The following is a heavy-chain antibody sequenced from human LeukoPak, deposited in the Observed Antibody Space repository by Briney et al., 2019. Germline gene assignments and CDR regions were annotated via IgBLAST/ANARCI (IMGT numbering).Heavy chain of an antibody. V-gene: IGHV1-69*13. D-gene: IGHD3-22*01. CDR2: IIPIFGTT. J-gene: IGHJ4*02. CDR1: GGTFSISYT. CDR3: ARVTFYDSSGYQDLGDYFDY. Sequence: ASVKVSCXASGGTFSISYTISWVRQAPGQGLEWMGGIIPIFGTTHYAQKFQGRVTITADESTTTAYMELTSLRSEDTAVYYCARVTFYDSSGYQDLGDYFDYWGQGTLVTVSS.